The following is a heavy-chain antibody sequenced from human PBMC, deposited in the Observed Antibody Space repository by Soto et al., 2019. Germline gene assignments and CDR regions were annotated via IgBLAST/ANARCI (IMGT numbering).Heavy chain of an antibody. CDR2: ISSSSSYI. J-gene: IGHJ4*02. CDR3: ARSFHCSSTSCPYDY. Sequence: GGSLRLSCAASGFTFSSYSMNWVRQAPGKGLEWVSSISSSSSYIYYADSVKGRFTISRDNAKNSLYLQMNSLRAEDTAVYYCARSFHCSSTSCPYDYWGQGTLVTVSS. CDR1: GFTFSSYS. D-gene: IGHD2-2*01. V-gene: IGHV3-21*01.